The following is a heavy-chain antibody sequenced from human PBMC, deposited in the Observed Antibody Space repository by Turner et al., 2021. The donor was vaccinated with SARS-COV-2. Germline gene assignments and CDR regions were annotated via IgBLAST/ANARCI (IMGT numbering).Heavy chain of an antibody. J-gene: IGHJ4*02. V-gene: IGHV3-23*01. CDR3: AKGDTHWGSLHY. CDR1: EFTFSSYA. CDR2: ISGSGGST. D-gene: IGHD7-27*01. Sequence: EVQLLESGGGLVQPGGSLRLSCAASEFTFSSYAMSWVRQAPGKGREWVSTISGSGGSTYYADSVKGRFTISRDNSKNTLYLQMNSLRAEDTAVYYCAKGDTHWGSLHYWGQGTLVTVSS.